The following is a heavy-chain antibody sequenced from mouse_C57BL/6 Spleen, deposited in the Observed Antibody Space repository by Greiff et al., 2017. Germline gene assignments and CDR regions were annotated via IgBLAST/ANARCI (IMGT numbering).Heavy chain of an antibody. CDR1: GFTFSDYG. CDR2: ISNLAYSI. Sequence: EVKVVESGGGLVQPGGSLKLSCAASGFTFSDYGMAWVRQAPRKGPEWVAFISNLAYSIYYADTVTGRFTISIENAKNTLYLEMSSLRSEDTAMYYCARHPFYSNSPMDYWGQGTSVTVSS. J-gene: IGHJ4*01. D-gene: IGHD2-5*01. CDR3: ARHPFYSNSPMDY. V-gene: IGHV5-15*01.